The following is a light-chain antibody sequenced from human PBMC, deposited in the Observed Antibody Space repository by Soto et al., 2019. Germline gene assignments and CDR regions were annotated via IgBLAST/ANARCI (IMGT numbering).Light chain of an antibody. J-gene: IGKJ1*01. CDR3: QQYSSYWT. V-gene: IGKV1-5*01. CDR1: QSITNW. CDR2: GAS. Sequence: DIQMTQSPSTLSASVGDRVTITCRASQSITNWLAWYQQTPGKAPKLLIYGASTLESGVPSRFSGSGSGTEFTITISSLQSDDFATYYCQQYSSYWTFGQGTKVDIK.